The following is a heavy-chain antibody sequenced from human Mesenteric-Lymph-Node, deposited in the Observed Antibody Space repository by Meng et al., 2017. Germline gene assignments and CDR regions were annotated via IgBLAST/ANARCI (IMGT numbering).Heavy chain of an antibody. CDR1: GGSFSGYY. D-gene: IGHD1-26*01. J-gene: IGHJ4*02. CDR2: INHSGST. V-gene: IGHV4-34*01. Sequence: QVQLQQWGAGLLKTSATRSLTCAVYGGSFSGYYWSWIRQPPGKGLEWIGEINHSGSTNYNPSLKSRVTISVDTSKNQFSLKLSSVTAADTAVYYCAKEGASAWGQGTLVTVSS. CDR3: AKEGASA.